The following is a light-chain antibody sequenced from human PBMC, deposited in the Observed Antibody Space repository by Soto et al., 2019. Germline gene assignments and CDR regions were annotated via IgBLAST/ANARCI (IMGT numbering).Light chain of an antibody. CDR2: TGS. CDR1: QAIDSW. J-gene: IGKJ1*01. CDR3: QQLNDYPVT. Sequence: DIQMTQSPSSVSASVGDRVTITCRASQAIDSWLAWYQQKPGEAPKLLIFTGSLLHSGVPPRFSGSGSGTDFTHTISSLQPEDFATYYCQQLNDYPVTFGQGTKVEIK. V-gene: IGKV1-12*01.